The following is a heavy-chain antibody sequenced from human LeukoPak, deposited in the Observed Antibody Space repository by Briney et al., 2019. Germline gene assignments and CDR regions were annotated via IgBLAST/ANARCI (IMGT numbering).Heavy chain of an antibody. CDR2: IYYSGST. CDR3: ASPGDSFYFDY. J-gene: IGHJ4*02. V-gene: IGHV4-39*01. Sequence: SETLSLTCTVSGGSISSSSYYWGWIRQPPGKGLEWIGSIYYSGSTYYNPSLKSRVTISVDTSKNQFSLKLSPVTAADTAVYYCASPGDSFYFDYWGQGTLVTVSS. D-gene: IGHD7-27*01. CDR1: GGSISSSSYY.